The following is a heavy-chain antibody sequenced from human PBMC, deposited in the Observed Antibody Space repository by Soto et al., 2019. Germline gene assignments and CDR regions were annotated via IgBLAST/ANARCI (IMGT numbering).Heavy chain of an antibody. CDR2: IYYSGST. V-gene: IGHV4-59*12. Sequence: ETLSLTCTVSGGSISSYYWSWIRQPPGRGLEWIGYIYYSGSTNYNPSLKSRVTISVDTSKNQFSLKLSSVTAEDTAVYYCAKTVYSFDSSGYYYYWGPGTLVTSPQ. J-gene: IGHJ4*02. D-gene: IGHD3-22*01. CDR3: AKTVYSFDSSGYYYY. CDR1: GGSISSYY.